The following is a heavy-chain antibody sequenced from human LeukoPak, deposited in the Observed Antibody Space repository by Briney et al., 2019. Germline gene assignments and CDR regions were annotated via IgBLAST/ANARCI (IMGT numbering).Heavy chain of an antibody. D-gene: IGHD3-22*01. J-gene: IGHJ4*02. V-gene: IGHV1-24*01. CDR1: GYTLSQLS. CDR3: ATESNGYNYY. Sequence: ASVKVSCKVSGYTLSQLSMHWVRQAPRKGLEWMGGFDPEDGETIYAQKFQGRVTMTEDTSTDTAYMEMRSLRSEDTAVYYCATESNGYNYYWGQGTLVTVSS. CDR2: FDPEDGET.